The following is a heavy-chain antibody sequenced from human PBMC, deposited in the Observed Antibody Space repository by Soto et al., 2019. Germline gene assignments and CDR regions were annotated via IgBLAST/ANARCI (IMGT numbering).Heavy chain of an antibody. D-gene: IGHD3-10*01. CDR1: GYRFINYW. Sequence: GESLKISCKGSGYRFINYWIGWVRQMPGKGLQCMGIIYGGDSDTRYSPAFQGQVTISADKSISTAYLQWNSLEASDSAMYYCATLRDYYGSGTYSDFDYLGQGTLVTVSS. CDR2: IYGGDSDT. CDR3: ATLRDYYGSGTYSDFDY. J-gene: IGHJ4*02. V-gene: IGHV5-51*01.